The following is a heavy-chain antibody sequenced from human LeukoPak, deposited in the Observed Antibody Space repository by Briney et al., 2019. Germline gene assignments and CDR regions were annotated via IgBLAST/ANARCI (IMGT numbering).Heavy chain of an antibody. CDR2: INPSGGST. CDR3: ARTIGPRDTFDI. CDR1: GYTFTSYG. Sequence: ASVKVSRKASGYTFTSYGLSWVRQAPGQGLEWMGIINPSGGSTSYAQKFQGRVTMTRDMSTSTVYMELSSLRSEDTAVYYCARTIGPRDTFDIWGQGTMVTVSS. J-gene: IGHJ3*02. V-gene: IGHV1-46*01. D-gene: IGHD3-9*01.